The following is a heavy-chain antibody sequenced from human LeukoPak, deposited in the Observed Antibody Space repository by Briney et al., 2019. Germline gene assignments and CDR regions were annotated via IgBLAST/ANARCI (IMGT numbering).Heavy chain of an antibody. J-gene: IGHJ6*03. Sequence: ASVKVSCKASGYTFTSYGISWVRQAPGQGLEWMGWISAYNGNTNYAQKLQGKVTMTTDTSTSTAYMELRSLRSDDTAVYYCARATYYYDSSGYHSYYYMDVWGKGTTVTVSS. CDR3: ARATYYYDSSGYHSYYYMDV. D-gene: IGHD3-22*01. V-gene: IGHV1-18*01. CDR2: ISAYNGNT. CDR1: GYTFTSYG.